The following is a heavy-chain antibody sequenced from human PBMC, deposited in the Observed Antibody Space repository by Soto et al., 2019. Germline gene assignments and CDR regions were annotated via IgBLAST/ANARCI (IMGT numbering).Heavy chain of an antibody. CDR2: IFHSGST. V-gene: IGHV4-30-4*01. Sequence: SETLSLTCSVSGGSISSADYFWTWIRQSPGKGLEWMGYIFHSGSTNYNPSLKSRVTISVDASKQQFSLKLTSVTAADTALYYCAAGTLGAVWTPLDDWGQGILVTVSS. CDR3: AAGTLGAVWTPLDD. CDR1: GGSISSADYF. J-gene: IGHJ4*02. D-gene: IGHD3-16*01.